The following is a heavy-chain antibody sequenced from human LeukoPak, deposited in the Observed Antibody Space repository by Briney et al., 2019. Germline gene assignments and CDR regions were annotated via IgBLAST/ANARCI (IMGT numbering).Heavy chain of an antibody. Sequence: ASVKVSCKASGYTFTCYYMHWVRQAPGQGLEWMGWINPNSGGTNYAQKFQGRVTMTRDTSISTAYMELSRLRSDDTAVYYCARLGYIVATPGTWGQGTLVTVSS. J-gene: IGHJ4*02. CDR2: INPNSGGT. CDR3: ARLGYIVATPGT. CDR1: GYTFTCYY. D-gene: IGHD5-12*01. V-gene: IGHV1-2*02.